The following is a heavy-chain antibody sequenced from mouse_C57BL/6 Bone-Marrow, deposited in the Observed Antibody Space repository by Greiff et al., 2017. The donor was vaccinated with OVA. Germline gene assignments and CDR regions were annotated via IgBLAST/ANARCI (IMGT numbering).Heavy chain of an antibody. D-gene: IGHD2-3*01. V-gene: IGHV5-12*01. CDR2: ISNGGGST. CDR1: GFTFSDYY. Sequence: EVKLVESGGGLVPPGGSLKLSCAASGFTFSDYYMYWVRQTPEKRLEWVAYISNGGGSTYYPDTVKGRFTISRDNAKNTLYLQMSRLKSEDTAMYYCARGLLRSYAMDYWGQGTSVTVSS. J-gene: IGHJ4*01. CDR3: ARGLLRSYAMDY.